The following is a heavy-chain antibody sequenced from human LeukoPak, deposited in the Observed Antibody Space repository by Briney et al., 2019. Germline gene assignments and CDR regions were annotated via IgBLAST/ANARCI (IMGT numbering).Heavy chain of an antibody. Sequence: GGSLRLSCAASGFTFSSYAMHWVRQAPGKGLEWVAVISYDGSNKYYADSVKGRFTISRDNSKNTLYLQMNSLRAEDTAVYYCARAPVDYGSGSYPKYWGQGALVTVSS. J-gene: IGHJ4*02. CDR3: ARAPVDYGSGSYPKY. CDR2: ISYDGSNK. CDR1: GFTFSSYA. D-gene: IGHD3-10*01. V-gene: IGHV3-30*04.